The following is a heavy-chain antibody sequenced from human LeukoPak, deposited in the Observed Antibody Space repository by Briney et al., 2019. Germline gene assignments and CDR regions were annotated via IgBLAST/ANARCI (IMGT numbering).Heavy chain of an antibody. Sequence: ASVKVSCKASGYTFTSYYIHWVRQAPGQGLEWMGIINPSGGSTSYAQKFQGRATMTRDTFTSTVYMELSSLRSEDTAVYYCARVVGYYDSSGYHDAFEIWGQGTMVTVSS. V-gene: IGHV1-46*01. J-gene: IGHJ3*02. CDR1: GYTFTSYY. CDR3: ARVVGYYDSSGYHDAFEI. CDR2: INPSGGST. D-gene: IGHD3-22*01.